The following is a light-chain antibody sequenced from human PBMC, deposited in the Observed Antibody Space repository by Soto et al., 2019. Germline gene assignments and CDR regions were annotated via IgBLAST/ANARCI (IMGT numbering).Light chain of an antibody. CDR3: QQYNSYSPWT. CDR1: QSISSW. CDR2: DAS. J-gene: IGKJ1*01. Sequence: DIQMTQSPSTLSASVGDRVTITCRASQSISSWLAWYQQXXXXXPKLLIYDASSLESGVPSRFSGSGSGTEFTLTISSLQPDDFATYYCQQYNSYSPWTFGQGTKVEIK. V-gene: IGKV1-5*01.